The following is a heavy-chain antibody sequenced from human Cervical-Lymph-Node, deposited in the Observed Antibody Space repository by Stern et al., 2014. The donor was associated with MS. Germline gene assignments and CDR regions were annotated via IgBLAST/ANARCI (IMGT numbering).Heavy chain of an antibody. CDR2: IYPGDSDT. J-gene: IGHJ6*02. Sequence: VQLVESGAELKQPGESLKISCKGSGYSFDNYWIGWVRQMPGKGLEWMGIIYPGDSDTRYSPSFQGPGTTPGDQPISTAYLHWSSLKASDTAMYYCSRPGDDTAKYGLDVWGQGTTVTVSS. D-gene: IGHD5-18*01. CDR3: SRPGDDTAKYGLDV. V-gene: IGHV5-51*04. CDR1: GYSFDNYW.